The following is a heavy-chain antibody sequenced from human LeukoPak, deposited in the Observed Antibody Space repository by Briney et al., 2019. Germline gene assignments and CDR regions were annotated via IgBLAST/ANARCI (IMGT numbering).Heavy chain of an antibody. J-gene: IGHJ5*02. CDR2: INHSGST. CDR1: GGSFSGYY. Sequence: SETLSLTCAVYGGSFSGYYWSWIRQPPRKGLEWIGEINHSGSTNYNPSLKSRVTISVDTSKNQFSLKLSSVTAADTAVYYCARSRHYYGSGSYHNGPWGQGTLVTVFS. V-gene: IGHV4-34*01. D-gene: IGHD3-10*01. CDR3: ARSRHYYGSGSYHNGP.